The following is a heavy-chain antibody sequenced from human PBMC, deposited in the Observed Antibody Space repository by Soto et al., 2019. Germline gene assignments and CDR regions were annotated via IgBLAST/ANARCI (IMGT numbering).Heavy chain of an antibody. CDR1: GFSFSSYW. CDR2: VKEDGRDK. D-gene: IGHD3-10*02. V-gene: IGHV3-7*03. J-gene: IGHJ4*02. CDR3: VRVYVFCGEWPPVTYFDF. Sequence: VGSLRLSCAASGFSFSSYWMTWVRQAPGKGLEWVANVKEDGRDKDYVASVKGRFTISRDNANKSVALEMSSLRVEDTAVYYCVRVYVFCGEWPPVTYFDFWGQGIQVTVSS.